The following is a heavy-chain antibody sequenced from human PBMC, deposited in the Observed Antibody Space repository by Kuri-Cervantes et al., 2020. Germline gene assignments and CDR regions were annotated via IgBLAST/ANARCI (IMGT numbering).Heavy chain of an antibody. D-gene: IGHD6-13*01. J-gene: IGHJ5*02. V-gene: IGHV3-30-3*01. CDR2: ISYDGSNK. Sequence: GGSLRLSCAASGFTFSSYAMHWVRQAPGKGLEWVAVISYDGSNKYYADSVKGRFTISRDNSKNTLYLQMNSLRAEDTAVYYCASLGQQLAQAERWFDPWGQGTLVTVSS. CDR1: GFTFSSYA. CDR3: ASLGQQLAQAERWFDP.